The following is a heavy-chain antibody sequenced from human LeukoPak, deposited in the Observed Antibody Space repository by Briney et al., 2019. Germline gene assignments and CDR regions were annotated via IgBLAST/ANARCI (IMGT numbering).Heavy chain of an antibody. V-gene: IGHV1-69*04. J-gene: IGHJ4*02. D-gene: IGHD6-19*01. CDR2: IIPILGIA. CDR3: ARVAVAGTSEDY. Sequence: SVEVSCKASGGTFSSYAISWVRQAPGQGLEWMGRIIPILGIANYAQKFQGRVTITADKSTSTAYMELSSLRSEDTAVYYCARVAVAGTSEDYWGQGTLVTVSS. CDR1: GGTFSSYA.